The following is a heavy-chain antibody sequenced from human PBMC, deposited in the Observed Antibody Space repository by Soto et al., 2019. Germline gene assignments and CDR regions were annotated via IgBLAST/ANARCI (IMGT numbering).Heavy chain of an antibody. CDR3: ARGDSTDCSNGVCSFFYNHDMDV. J-gene: IGHJ6*02. Sequence: ASVKVSCKASGYSFTGYHIHWVRKAPGQGLEWLGRINPKSGGTSTAQKFQGWVTMTTDTSISTASMELTRLTSDDPAIYYCARGDSTDCSNGVCSFFYNHDMDVWGQGTTVTVSS. CDR1: GYSFTGYH. D-gene: IGHD2-8*01. CDR2: INPKSGGT. V-gene: IGHV1-2*04.